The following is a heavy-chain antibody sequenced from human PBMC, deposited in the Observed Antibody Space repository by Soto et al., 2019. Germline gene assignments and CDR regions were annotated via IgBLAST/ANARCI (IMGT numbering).Heavy chain of an antibody. CDR1: GGSISSSSYY. CDR3: ARHRRIAESFDP. D-gene: IGHD6-13*01. CDR2: IYYSGST. Sequence: PSETLSLTCTVSGGSISSSSYYWGWIRQPPGKGLEWIGSIYYSGSTYYNPSLKSRVTISVDTSKNQYSLKLSSVTAADTAVYYCARHRRIAESFDPWGQGTLVTVSS. V-gene: IGHV4-39*01. J-gene: IGHJ5*02.